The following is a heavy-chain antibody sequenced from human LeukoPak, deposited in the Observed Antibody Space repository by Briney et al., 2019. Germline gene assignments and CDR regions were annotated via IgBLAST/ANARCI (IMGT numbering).Heavy chain of an antibody. J-gene: IGHJ4*02. CDR3: ARKPVGGSPFY. V-gene: IGHV4-39*07. CDR2: INHSGNT. Sequence: SETLSLTCTVSGGSISSSSYYWGWIRQTPEKGLEWIGEINHSGNTNYNPSLKSRVTMSVDTSKNQFSLKVNSVTAADTAVYYCARKPVGGSPFYWGQGTLVTVSS. D-gene: IGHD2-15*01. CDR1: GGSISSSSYY.